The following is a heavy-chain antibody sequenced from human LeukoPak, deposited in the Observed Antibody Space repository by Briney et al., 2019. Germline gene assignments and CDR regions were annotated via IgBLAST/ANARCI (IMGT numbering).Heavy chain of an antibody. CDR3: ARAGYYDSSGYLLTAFDI. J-gene: IGHJ3*02. D-gene: IGHD3-22*01. CDR1: GFTFSSYA. CDR2: IYSGGST. Sequence: GRSLRLSCAASGFTFSSYAMSWVRQAPGKGLEWVSVIYSGGSTYYADSVKGRFTISRDNSKNTLYLQMNSPRAEDTAVYYCARAGYYDSSGYLLTAFDIWGQGTMVTVSS. V-gene: IGHV3-53*01.